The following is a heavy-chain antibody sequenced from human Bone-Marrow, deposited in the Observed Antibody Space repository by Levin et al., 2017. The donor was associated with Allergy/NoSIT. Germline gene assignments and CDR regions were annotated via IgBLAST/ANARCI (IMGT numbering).Heavy chain of an antibody. D-gene: IGHD6-19*01. J-gene: IGHJ4*02. V-gene: IGHV3-23*01. Sequence: GGSLRLSCAASGFSFRMYSMTWVRQPPGKGLEWVAGISEGSSSKLYADSVKGRFTISRDNSKNTMFPQMNSLRDEGTPVYYCANRSHLYTRGWGGLDSWGKGTLVTVSS. CDR2: ISEGSSSK. CDR3: ANRSHLYTRGWGGLDS. CDR1: GFSFRMYS.